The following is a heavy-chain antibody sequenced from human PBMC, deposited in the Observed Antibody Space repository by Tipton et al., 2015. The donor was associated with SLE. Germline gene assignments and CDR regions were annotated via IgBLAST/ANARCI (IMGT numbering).Heavy chain of an antibody. D-gene: IGHD3-9*01. CDR2: IYYSGST. V-gene: IGHV4-59*01. J-gene: IGHJ4*02. CDR3: ARGYRYFDWLSSYYFDY. Sequence: TLSLTCAVDGGSFSGYHWTWIRQPPGKGLEWIGYIYYSGSTNYNPSLKSRVTISVDTSKNQFSLKLSSVTAADTAVYYCARGYRYFDWLSSYYFDYWGQGTPVTVSS. CDR1: GGSFSGYH.